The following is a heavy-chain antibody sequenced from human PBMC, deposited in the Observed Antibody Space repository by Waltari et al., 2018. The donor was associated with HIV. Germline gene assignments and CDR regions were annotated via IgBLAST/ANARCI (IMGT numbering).Heavy chain of an antibody. CDR2: ISGSGDST. V-gene: IGHV3-23*04. J-gene: IGHJ4*02. CDR1: EVTFSAPG. CDR3: AKDRLRFLEWLSDFDY. Sequence: EVQLVESGGDLIKPGGSLRLSCVGSEVTFSAPGMSWVRQAPGKGLEWVAGISGSGDSTYYADSVKGRFTISRDNSKDTVYLQMNSLRAEDTARYYCAKDRLRFLEWLSDFDYWGQGTVVTVSS. D-gene: IGHD3-3*01.